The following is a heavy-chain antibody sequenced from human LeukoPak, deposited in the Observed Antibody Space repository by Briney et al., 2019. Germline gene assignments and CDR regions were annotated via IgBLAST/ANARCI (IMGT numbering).Heavy chain of an antibody. Sequence: GGSLRLSCAASGFTFTDAWMSWVRQAPGKGLEWVSVIYSGGNTYYADSVKGRSTISRDNSKNTLYLQMNSLRAEDTAVYYCARDRGMTTVVLDDAFDIWGQGTMVTVSS. J-gene: IGHJ3*02. D-gene: IGHD4-23*01. CDR2: IYSGGNT. CDR3: ARDRGMTTVVLDDAFDI. CDR1: GFTFTDAW. V-gene: IGHV3-53*01.